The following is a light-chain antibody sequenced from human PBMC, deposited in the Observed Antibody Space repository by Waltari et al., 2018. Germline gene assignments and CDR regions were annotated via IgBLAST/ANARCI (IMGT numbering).Light chain of an antibody. J-gene: IGKJ4*01. CDR1: QSVTSIS. V-gene: IGKV3-20*01. CDR2: GTS. Sequence: EIVLTQSPGTLSLSPGERATLSCRASQSVTSISLSWYPQKLGQAPRLLIYGTSSRATGTPDRFSGSGSGTDFTLTISRLEPEDVAVYYCQQYDGEVVTFGGGTKVEI. CDR3: QQYDGEVVT.